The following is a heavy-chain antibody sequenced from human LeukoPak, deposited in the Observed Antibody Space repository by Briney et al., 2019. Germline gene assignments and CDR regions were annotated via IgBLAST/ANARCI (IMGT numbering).Heavy chain of an antibody. V-gene: IGHV3-30-3*01. D-gene: IGHD3-22*01. CDR2: ISYDGSNK. J-gene: IGHJ4*02. Sequence: PGGSLRLSCAASGFTFSSYAMHWVRQAPGKGLEWVAVISYDGSNKYYADSVKGRFTISRDNSKNTLYLRMNSLRAEDTAVYYCARSPGGYDSSGYRFDYWGQGTLVTVSS. CDR3: ARSPGGYDSSGYRFDY. CDR1: GFTFSSYA.